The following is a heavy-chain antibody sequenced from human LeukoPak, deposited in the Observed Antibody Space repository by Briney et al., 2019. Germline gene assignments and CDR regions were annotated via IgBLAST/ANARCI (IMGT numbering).Heavy chain of an antibody. CDR2: ISNNGKT. J-gene: IGHJ6*03. V-gene: IGHV4-59*08. D-gene: IGHD2-21*01. CDR3: ARRIYSGTVRHLLYSFMDV. Sequence: SETLSLTCTVSGASISSSSWTWIRHSPGKGLESLGFISNNGKTKYKSSFEGRVSMSLDTSKSQFSLTLSSVTAADTAVYFCARRIYSGTVRHLLYSFMDVWGKGTTVIVS. CDR1: GASISSSS.